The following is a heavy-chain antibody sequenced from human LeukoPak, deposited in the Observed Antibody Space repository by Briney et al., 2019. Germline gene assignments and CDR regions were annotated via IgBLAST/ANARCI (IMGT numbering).Heavy chain of an antibody. CDR3: TRATYGAYPVY. J-gene: IGHJ4*02. CDR1: GFTFSSYE. CDR2: ISSSGITI. D-gene: IGHD4-17*01. V-gene: IGHV3-48*03. Sequence: GSLRISCAASGFTFSSYEMNCGRQAPGKGLEWGSYISSSGITIYYADSVKGRFTISRDNAKNSLYLKMTSLRAEDTDVYYCTRATYGAYPVYWGQGTMVTVSS.